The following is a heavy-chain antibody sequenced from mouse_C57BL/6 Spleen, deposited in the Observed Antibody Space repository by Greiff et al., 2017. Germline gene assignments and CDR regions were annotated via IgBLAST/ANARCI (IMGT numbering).Heavy chain of an antibody. Sequence: QVQLKQSGAELMKPGASVKLSCKATGYTFTGYWIEWVKQRPGHGLEWIGEILPGSGSTNYNEKFKGKATFTADTSSNTAYMQLSSLTTEDSAIYYCARRANYYGSSYYAMDYWGQGTSVTVSS. CDR2: ILPGSGST. CDR1: GYTFTGYW. J-gene: IGHJ4*01. V-gene: IGHV1-9*01. CDR3: ARRANYYGSSYYAMDY. D-gene: IGHD1-1*01.